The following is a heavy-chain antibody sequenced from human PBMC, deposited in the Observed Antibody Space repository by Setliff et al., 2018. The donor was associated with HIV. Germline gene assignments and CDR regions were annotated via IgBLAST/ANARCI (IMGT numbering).Heavy chain of an antibody. Sequence: PSETLSLTCAVYGGSISSSSHFWAWIRHLPGKGLEWIGHIYYSGNTNYNPSLMSRVTINVDTSKSQFSLKLSSVTAADTAVYYCAKQSFYDYVWGTVWYFDVWGRGTLVTVS. CDR3: AKQSFYDYVWGTVWYFDV. D-gene: IGHD3-16*01. CDR2: IYYSGNT. CDR1: GGSISSSSHF. J-gene: IGHJ2*01. V-gene: IGHV4-39*01.